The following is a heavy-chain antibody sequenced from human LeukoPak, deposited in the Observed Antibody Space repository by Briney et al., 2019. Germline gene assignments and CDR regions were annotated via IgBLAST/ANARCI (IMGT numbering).Heavy chain of an antibody. D-gene: IGHD2-15*01. CDR2: ICDDGNCK. Sequence: AGGSLRLSCAASGFTFSSYGMHWVRQAPGKGLEWVAVICDDGNCKYYADSVKGRFTISRDNSNNTLSLQMNSLRAEDTALYYCVGGGSRAGIDYWGQGTLVTVSS. CDR1: GFTFSSYG. V-gene: IGHV3-33*01. J-gene: IGHJ4*02. CDR3: VGGGSRAGIDY.